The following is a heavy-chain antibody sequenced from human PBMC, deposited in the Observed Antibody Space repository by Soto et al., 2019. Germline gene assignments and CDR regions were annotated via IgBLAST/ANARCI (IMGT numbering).Heavy chain of an antibody. CDR1: GGPLSGYF. Sequence: SETLSLTCSVSGGPLSGYFWSWIRQSPGKGLEWIGEIHRSGSINYRPSLKSRVTISADASNSQFSLKMTSVTAADTAVYYCARGSDSAWELLWVWGQGTPVTVSS. J-gene: IGHJ4*02. D-gene: IGHD1-26*01. V-gene: IGHV4-34*01. CDR3: ARGSDSAWELLWV. CDR2: IHRSGSI.